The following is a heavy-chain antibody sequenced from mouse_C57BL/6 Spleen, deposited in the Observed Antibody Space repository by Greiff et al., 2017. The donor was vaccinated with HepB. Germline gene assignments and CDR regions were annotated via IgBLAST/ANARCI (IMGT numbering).Heavy chain of an antibody. V-gene: IGHV1-63*01. CDR1: GYTFTNYW. Sequence: QVQLQQSGAELVRPGTSVKMSCKASGYTFTNYWIGWAKQRPGHGLEWIGDIYPGGGYTNYNEKFKGKATLTADKSSSTAYMQFSSLTSEDSAIYYCARTEDVNSYAMDYWGQGTSVTVSS. J-gene: IGHJ4*01. CDR3: ARTEDVNSYAMDY. CDR2: IYPGGGYT.